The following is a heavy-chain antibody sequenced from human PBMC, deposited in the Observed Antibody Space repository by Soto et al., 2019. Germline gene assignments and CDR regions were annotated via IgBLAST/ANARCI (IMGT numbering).Heavy chain of an antibody. V-gene: IGHV3-30*18. CDR3: AKGGEVGGVLGDH. Sequence: QVQLVESGGGVVQPGTSLRLSCEASGFAFNKFGMHWVRQATGKELEWMTFISYDGSYQYYADSVQGRLTITSDNAMNTMNMQLNSLRREDTAVYYCAKGGEVGGVLGDHWGQGTLVTVSS. D-gene: IGHD1-26*01. J-gene: IGHJ4*02. CDR1: GFAFNKFG. CDR2: ISYDGSYQ.